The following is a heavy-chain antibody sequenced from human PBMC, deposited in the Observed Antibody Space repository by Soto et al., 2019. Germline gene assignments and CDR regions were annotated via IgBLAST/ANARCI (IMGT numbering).Heavy chain of an antibody. CDR1: GGTFSSYA. CDR3: ARDGNPNVVVVAATRAYYGMDV. CDR2: TIPIFGTA. V-gene: IGHV1-69*01. J-gene: IGHJ6*02. Sequence: QVQLVQSGAEVKKPGSSVKVSCKASGGTFSSYAISWVRQAPGQGLEWMGGTIPIFGTANYAQKFQGRVTITADESTSTAYMELSSLRSEDTAVYFCARDGNPNVVVVAATRAYYGMDVWGQGTTVTVSS. D-gene: IGHD2-15*01.